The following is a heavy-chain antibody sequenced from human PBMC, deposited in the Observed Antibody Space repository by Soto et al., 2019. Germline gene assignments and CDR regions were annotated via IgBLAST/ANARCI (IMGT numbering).Heavy chain of an antibody. D-gene: IGHD2-15*01. CDR3: ARRGKNPVSATPSLVWFDP. Sequence: QVQLQESGPGLVKPSGTLSLTCAVSGGSISSSNWWSWVRQPPGKGLEWIGEIYHSGSSNYNPSLKSTVTIAVHKSTNQFSLKLSSVTAAYTAVHYCARRGKNPVSATPSLVWFDPWGQGTLVTVSS. V-gene: IGHV4-4*02. CDR1: GGSISSSNW. CDR2: IYHSGSS. J-gene: IGHJ5*02.